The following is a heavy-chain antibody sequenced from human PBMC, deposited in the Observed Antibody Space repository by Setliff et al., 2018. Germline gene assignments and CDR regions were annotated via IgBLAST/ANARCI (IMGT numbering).Heavy chain of an antibody. V-gene: IGHV1-69*13. CDR3: ARNLGLGQRDYFDH. J-gene: IGHJ4*02. CDR2: IIPIFDTA. Sequence: GASVKVSCKASGGTFSSYGIAWVRQAPGQGLEWMGTIIPIFDTANYAQKFQGRVTITADESTSTAYMEMSRLTSEDTAVYYCARNLGLGQRDYFDHWGQGTLVTVSS. D-gene: IGHD7-27*01. CDR1: GGTFSSYG.